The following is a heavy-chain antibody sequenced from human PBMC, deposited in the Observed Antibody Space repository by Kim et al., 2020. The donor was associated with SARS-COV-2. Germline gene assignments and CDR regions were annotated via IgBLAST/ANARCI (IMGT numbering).Heavy chain of an antibody. J-gene: IGHJ3*02. CDR3: AKGDYYDSSGYFDAFDI. Sequence: VKGRFTISRDNSKNSLYLQMNSLRTEDTALYYCAKGDYYDSSGYFDAFDIWGQGTMVTVSS. D-gene: IGHD3-22*01. V-gene: IGHV3-43*01.